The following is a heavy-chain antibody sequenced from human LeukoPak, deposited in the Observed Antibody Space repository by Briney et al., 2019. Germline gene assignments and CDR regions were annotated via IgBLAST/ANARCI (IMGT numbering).Heavy chain of an antibody. V-gene: IGHV3-23*01. Sequence: GGSLRLSCAASGFTFSSYAMSWVRQAPGKGLEWVSAISGSGGSTYYADSVKGRFTISRDNSKNTLYLQMNRLRAEDTAVYYCAKDMGVDTAMVTSLYFDYWGQGTLVTVSS. J-gene: IGHJ4*02. CDR3: AKDMGVDTAMVTSLYFDY. CDR1: GFTFSSYA. CDR2: ISGSGGST. D-gene: IGHD5-18*01.